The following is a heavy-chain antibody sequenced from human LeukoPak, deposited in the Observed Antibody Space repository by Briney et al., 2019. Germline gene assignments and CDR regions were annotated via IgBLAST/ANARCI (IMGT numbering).Heavy chain of an antibody. CDR1: GYTFTGYY. CDR2: INPNTGDT. J-gene: IGHJ4*02. V-gene: IGHV1-2*02. Sequence: ASVKVSCKASGYTFTGYYMHWVRQAPGQGLEWMGWINPNTGDTNYAQKFQGRVTMTRGTTISTAYMELSRLTPDDTAVYYCASYPRYSSSPPFDYWGQGTVVSVSS. D-gene: IGHD6-19*01. CDR3: ASYPRYSSSPPFDY.